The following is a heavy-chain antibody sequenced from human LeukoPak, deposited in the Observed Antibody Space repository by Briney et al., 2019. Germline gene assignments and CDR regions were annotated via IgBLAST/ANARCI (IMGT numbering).Heavy chain of an antibody. D-gene: IGHD2/OR15-2a*01. Sequence: PSETLSLTCTVSGGSISSYYWSWIRRPPGKGLEWIGYIYYSGSTNYNPSLKSRVTISVDTSKNQFSLKLSSVTAADTAVYYCARVRKGLSAFDIWGQGTMVTVSS. CDR2: IYYSGST. CDR3: ARVRKGLSAFDI. CDR1: GGSISSYY. J-gene: IGHJ3*02. V-gene: IGHV4-59*01.